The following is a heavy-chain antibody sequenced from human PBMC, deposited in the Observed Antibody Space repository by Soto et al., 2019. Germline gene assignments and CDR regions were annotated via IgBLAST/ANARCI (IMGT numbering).Heavy chain of an antibody. CDR3: AKYIGIGYTWMDWYFAL. CDR1: GFTFDDYA. J-gene: IGHJ2*01. D-gene: IGHD2-2*02. Sequence: EVQLVESGGGLVQPGRSLRLSCAASGFTFDDYAMHWVRQAPGKGLEWVSGISWNSGSIGYADSVKGRFTISRDNAKNSLYLQMNSLRAEDTAFYYCAKYIGIGYTWMDWYFALWGRGTLVTVSS. V-gene: IGHV3-9*01. CDR2: ISWNSGSI.